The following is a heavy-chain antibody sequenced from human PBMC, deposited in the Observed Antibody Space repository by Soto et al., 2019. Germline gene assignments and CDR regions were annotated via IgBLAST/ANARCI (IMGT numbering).Heavy chain of an antibody. CDR3: ASLDYGDYDVDDY. V-gene: IGHV3-23*01. D-gene: IGHD4-17*01. J-gene: IGHJ4*02. Sequence: GGSLRLSCAASGFTFSSYAMSWVRQAPGKGLEWVSAISGSGGSTYYADSVKGRFTISRDNSKNPLYLQMNSLRAEDTAVYYCASLDYGDYDVDDYWGQGTLVTVSS. CDR1: GFTFSSYA. CDR2: ISGSGGST.